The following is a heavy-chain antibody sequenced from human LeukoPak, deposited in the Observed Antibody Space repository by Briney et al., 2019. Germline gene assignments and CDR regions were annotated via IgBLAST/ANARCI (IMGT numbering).Heavy chain of an antibody. CDR2: IYYSGST. J-gene: IGHJ4*02. CDR3: ARGPTYYYDSSGYHFDY. D-gene: IGHD3-22*01. Sequence: PSETLSLTCTVSGGSISSSSYYWGWIRQPPGKGLEWIGSIYYSGSTYYNPSLKSRVTISVDTSKNQFSLKLSSVTAADTAVYYCARGPTYYYDSSGYHFDYWGQGTLVTVSS. V-gene: IGHV4-39*07. CDR1: GGSISSSSYY.